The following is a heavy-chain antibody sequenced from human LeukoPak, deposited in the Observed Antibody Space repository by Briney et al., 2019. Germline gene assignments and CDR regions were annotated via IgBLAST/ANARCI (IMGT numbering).Heavy chain of an antibody. V-gene: IGHV4-39*01. D-gene: IGHD3-3*01. CDR2: IYYSGST. CDR3: ARLGSDYDFWSGRLFDY. CDR1: GGSISSSSYY. Sequence: SETLSLTCTVSGGSISSSSYYWGWIRQPPGKGLEWIGSIYYSGSTYYNPSLKSRVTISVDTSKNQFSLKLSSVTAADTAVYYCARLGSDYDFWSGRLFDYWGQETLVTVSS. J-gene: IGHJ4*02.